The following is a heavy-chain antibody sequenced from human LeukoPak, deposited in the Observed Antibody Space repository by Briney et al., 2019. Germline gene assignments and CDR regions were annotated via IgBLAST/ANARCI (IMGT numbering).Heavy chain of an antibody. CDR1: GGTFSSYA. J-gene: IGHJ6*02. Sequence: SVKVSCKASGGTFSSYAISWVRQAPGQGLEWMGGIIPIFGTANYAQKFQGRVTITADESTSTAYMELSSLRSEDTAVYYCARDYPYYDYVWGSGYYYCYYGMDVWGQGTTVTVSS. CDR3: ARDYPYYDYVWGSGYYYCYYGMDV. CDR2: IIPIFGTA. V-gene: IGHV1-69*13. D-gene: IGHD3-16*01.